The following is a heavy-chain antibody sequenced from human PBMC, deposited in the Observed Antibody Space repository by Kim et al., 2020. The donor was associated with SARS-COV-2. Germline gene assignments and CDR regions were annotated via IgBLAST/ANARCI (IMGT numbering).Heavy chain of an antibody. V-gene: IGHV4-59*01. J-gene: IGHJ2*01. CDR3: ARDHREWLQYTANWYFDL. Sequence: SETLSLTCTVSGGSISSYYWSWIRQPPGKGLEWIGYIYYSGSTNYNPSLKSRVTISIDTSKNQFSLKLSSVTAADTGVYYCARDHREWLQYTANWYFDLWGRGTLVTVSS. CDR2: IYYSGST. D-gene: IGHD3-3*01. CDR1: GGSISSYY.